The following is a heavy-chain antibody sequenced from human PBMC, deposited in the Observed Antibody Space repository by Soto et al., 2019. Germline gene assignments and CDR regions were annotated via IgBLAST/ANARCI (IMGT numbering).Heavy chain of an antibody. CDR1: GGSISSGGYS. CDR3: ARVPTP. Sequence: QLQLQESGSGVVKPSQTLSLTCAVSGGSISSGGYSWSWIRQPPGKGLEWIGYIYHSGSTYYNSSLKSRVTISVDRSKNQFSLKLSSVTAADTAVYYCARVPTPWGQGTLVTVSS. J-gene: IGHJ5*02. V-gene: IGHV4-30-2*01. D-gene: IGHD2-2*01. CDR2: IYHSGST.